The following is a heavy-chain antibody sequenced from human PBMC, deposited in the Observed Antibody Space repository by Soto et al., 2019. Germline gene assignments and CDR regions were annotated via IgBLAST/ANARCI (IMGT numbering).Heavy chain of an antibody. Sequence: PGGSLRLSCAASGFTFSSYGMHWVRQAPGKGLEWVAVIWYDGSNKYYADSVKGRFTISRDNSKNTLYLQMNSLRAEDTAVYYCARERTPYYGGGSFDYWGQGTLVTVSS. V-gene: IGHV3-33*01. CDR2: IWYDGSNK. J-gene: IGHJ4*02. CDR3: ARERTPYYGGGSFDY. D-gene: IGHD4-17*01. CDR1: GFTFSSYG.